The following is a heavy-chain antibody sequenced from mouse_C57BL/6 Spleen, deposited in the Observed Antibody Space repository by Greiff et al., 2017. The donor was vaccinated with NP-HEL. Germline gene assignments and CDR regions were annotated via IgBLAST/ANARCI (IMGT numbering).Heavy chain of an antibody. D-gene: IGHD2-1*01. J-gene: IGHJ3*01. CDR1: GYAFSSSW. CDR2: IYPGDGDT. V-gene: IGHV1-82*01. CDR3: AREGGDGNYVPFAY. Sequence: VQLVESGPELVKPGASVKISCKASGYAFSSSWMNWVKQRPGKGLEWIGRIYPGDGDTNYNGKFKGKATLTADKSSSTAYMQLSSLTSEDSAVYFCAREGGDGNYVPFAYWGQGTLVTVSA.